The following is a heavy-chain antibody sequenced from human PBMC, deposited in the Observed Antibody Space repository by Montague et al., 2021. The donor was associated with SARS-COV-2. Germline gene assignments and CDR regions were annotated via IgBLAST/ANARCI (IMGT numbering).Heavy chain of an antibody. CDR2: IFHSGTI. CDR3: GALSRRTAAGTRDYSGLDV. Sequence: SETLSLTCRVSGDSISTSTWWTWVLQTPGKGLVGFGEIFHSGTINYNPSPKSRVSILVDKSNNQFSLKLSSLIAADTAVDYWGALSRRTAAGTRDYSGLDVWGQGTTVVVSS. V-gene: IGHV4-4*02. CDR1: GDSISTSTW. J-gene: IGHJ6*02. D-gene: IGHD6-13*01.